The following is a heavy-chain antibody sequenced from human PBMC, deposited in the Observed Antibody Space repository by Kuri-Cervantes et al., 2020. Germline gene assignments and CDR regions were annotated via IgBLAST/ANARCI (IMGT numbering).Heavy chain of an antibody. J-gene: IGHJ4*02. V-gene: IGHV3-30*18. D-gene: IGHD6-13*01. CDR3: AKDSRSGYSSSWSPFDY. Sequence: GESLKISCAASGFTFSSYGMHWVRQAPGKGLEWVAVISYDGSNKYYADSVKGRFTISRDNSKNTLYLQMNSLRAEDTAVYYCAKDSRSGYSSSWSPFDYWGQGTLVTVSS. CDR2: ISYDGSNK. CDR1: GFTFSSYG.